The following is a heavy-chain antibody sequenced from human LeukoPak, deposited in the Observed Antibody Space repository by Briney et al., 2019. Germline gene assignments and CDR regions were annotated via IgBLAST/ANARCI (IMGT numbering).Heavy chain of an antibody. D-gene: IGHD2-2*01. CDR1: GSTFSSYG. J-gene: IGHJ4*02. V-gene: IGHV3-30*18. CDR2: ISYDGSNK. CDR3: AKVERCSSTSCQGVDY. Sequence: GGSLRLSCAASGSTFSSYGMHWVRQAPGKGLEWVAVISYDGSNKYYADSVKGRFTISRDNSKNTLYLQMNSLRAEDTAVYYCAKVERCSSTSCQGVDYWGQGTLVTVSS.